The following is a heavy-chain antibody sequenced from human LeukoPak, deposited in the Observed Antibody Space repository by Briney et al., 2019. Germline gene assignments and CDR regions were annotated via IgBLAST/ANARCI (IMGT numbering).Heavy chain of an antibody. CDR1: GFTFGSYA. Sequence: PGRSLRLSCAASGFTFGSYAMHWVRQAPGQGLEWVAVIWYDGSNRDYADSVKGRFTISRDNSKNTVYLQLNSLRAEDTAVYYCAKDSLDRGQGTLVTVSS. V-gene: IGHV3-33*06. J-gene: IGHJ4*02. CDR2: IWYDGSNR. CDR3: AKDSLD.